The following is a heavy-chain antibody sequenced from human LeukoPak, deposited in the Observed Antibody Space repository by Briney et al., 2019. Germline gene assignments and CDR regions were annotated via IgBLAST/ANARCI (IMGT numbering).Heavy chain of an antibody. CDR1: GYTFTGYY. CDR2: INPNSGGT. V-gene: IGHV1-2*02. CDR3: AGWEGGNFDY. Sequence: ASLKVSCKAPGYTFTGYYMHWVRQAPGQGLEWMGWINPNSGGTNHAQKFQGRVTMTRDTSISTAYMELSRLRSDDTAVYYCAGWEGGNFDYWGQGTLVTVSS. J-gene: IGHJ4*02. D-gene: IGHD1-26*01.